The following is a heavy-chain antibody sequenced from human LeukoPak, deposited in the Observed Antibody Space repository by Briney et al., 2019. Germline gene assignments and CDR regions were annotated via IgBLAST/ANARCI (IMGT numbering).Heavy chain of an antibody. V-gene: IGHV1-69*05. CDR3: AIRMGSSWFYHGGFDY. Sequence: ASVKVSRKASGGTFSSYAISWVRQAPGQGLEWMGGTIPIFGTANYAQKFQGRVTITTDESTSTAYMELSSLRSEDTAAYYCAIRMGSSWFYHGGFDYWGQGTLVTVSS. D-gene: IGHD6-13*01. J-gene: IGHJ4*02. CDR1: GGTFSSYA. CDR2: TIPIFGTA.